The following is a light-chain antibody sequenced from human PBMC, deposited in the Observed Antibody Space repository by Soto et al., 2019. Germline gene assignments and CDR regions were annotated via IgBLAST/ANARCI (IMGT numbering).Light chain of an antibody. CDR1: QSVSSSY. Sequence: EIVLTQSPGTLSLSPGEIATLSFSASQSVSSSYLAWYQQKPGQAPRLLIYGASNRATGIPARFSGSGSGTDFTLTISSLEPEDFAVYYCHQYGISPPRTFGQGTKVDIK. CDR3: HQYGISPPRT. CDR2: GAS. V-gene: IGKV3-20*01. J-gene: IGKJ1*01.